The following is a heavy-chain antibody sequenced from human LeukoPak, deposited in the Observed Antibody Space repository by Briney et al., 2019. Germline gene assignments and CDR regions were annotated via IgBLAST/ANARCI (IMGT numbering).Heavy chain of an antibody. CDR2: ISSSGSTI. D-gene: IGHD2-21*01. CDR3: AKGQHIVVVREFYFQH. J-gene: IGHJ1*01. V-gene: IGHV3-48*03. CDR1: GFTFSSYE. Sequence: GGSLRLSCAASGFTFSSYEMNWVRQAPGKGLEWVSYISSSGSTIYYADSVKGRFTISRDNSKNTLYLQMNSLRAEDTAVYYCAKGQHIVVVREFYFQHWGQGTLVTVSS.